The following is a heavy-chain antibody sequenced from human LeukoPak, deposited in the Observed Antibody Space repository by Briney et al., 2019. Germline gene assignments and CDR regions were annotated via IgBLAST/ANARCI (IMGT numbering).Heavy chain of an antibody. D-gene: IGHD2-2*01. J-gene: IGHJ6*03. V-gene: IGHV3-21*01. CDR3: ARDSFAVEVPAAIYYYYMDV. CDR2: ISSSSSYI. CDR1: GFTLSSYS. Sequence: GGSLRLSCAASGFTLSSYSMNWVRQAPGKGLAWVSSISSSSSYIYYADSVKGRFTVYRDNAKNSLYLQMNSLRAEDTAVYYCARDSFAVEVPAAIYYYYMDVWGKGTTVTVSS.